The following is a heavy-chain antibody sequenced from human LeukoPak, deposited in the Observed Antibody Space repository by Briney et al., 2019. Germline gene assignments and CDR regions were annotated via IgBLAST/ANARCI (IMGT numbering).Heavy chain of an antibody. CDR3: AKDIYGDS. J-gene: IGHJ4*02. CDR2: ISGSNAVS. CDR1: GFTFSDHA. Sequence: GSLRLSCVASGFTFSDHAMTWVRQLPGKGLEWVSSISGSNAVSWYADSVKGRFTISRDNYKNTVFLQMNSLRAGDTAVYYCAKDIYGDSWGQGTLVTVSS. V-gene: IGHV3-23*01. D-gene: IGHD3-3*02.